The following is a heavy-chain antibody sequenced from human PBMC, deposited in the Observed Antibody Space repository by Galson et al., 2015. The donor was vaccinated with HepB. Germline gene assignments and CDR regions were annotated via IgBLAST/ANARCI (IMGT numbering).Heavy chain of an antibody. J-gene: IGHJ4*02. CDR3: ARDWGSFDY. V-gene: IGHV2-5*01. CDR2: IYWNDDK. D-gene: IGHD7-27*01. CDR1: GFSLSTSGVG. Sequence: PALVKPTQTLTLTCTFSGFSLSTSGVGVGWIRQPPGKALEWLALIYWNDDKRYSPSLKSRLTITKDTSKNQVVLTMTNMDPVDTATYYCARDWGSFDYWGQGTLVTVSS.